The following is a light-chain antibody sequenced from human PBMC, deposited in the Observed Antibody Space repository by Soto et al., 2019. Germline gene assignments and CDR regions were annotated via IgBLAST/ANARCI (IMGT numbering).Light chain of an antibody. J-gene: IGKJ4*01. CDR3: QQYNTWPVT. V-gene: IGKV3-15*01. CDR2: GAS. CDR1: QSVTSN. Sequence: EIVMTQSPATLSVSPGERVTFSCRASQSVTSNLAWYQHKPGQAPRLLISGASTGATGVPARFSGGGSGTEITLTINSLQSEDFAVYYCQQYNTWPVTFGGGTKVDIK.